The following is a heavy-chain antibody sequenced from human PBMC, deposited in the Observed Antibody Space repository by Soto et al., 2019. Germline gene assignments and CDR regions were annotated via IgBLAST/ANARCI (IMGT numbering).Heavy chain of an antibody. J-gene: IGHJ6*02. CDR3: TRDLVVRYYYYGMDV. D-gene: IGHD3-10*01. V-gene: IGHV3-49*03. CDR1: GFAFGDYA. CDR2: IRSKAYGVTT. Sequence: GGSLRLSCTASGFAFGDYAMSWFRQAPGKGLEWVGFIRSKAYGVTTEYAASVKGRFTISRDDSKSIAYLQMNSLKTEDTAVYYCTRDLVVRYYYYGMDVWGQGTTVTVSS.